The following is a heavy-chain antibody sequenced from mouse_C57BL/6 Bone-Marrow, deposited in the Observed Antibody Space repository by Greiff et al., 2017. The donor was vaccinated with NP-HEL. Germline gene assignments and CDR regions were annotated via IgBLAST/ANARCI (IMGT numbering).Heavy chain of an antibody. CDR1: GFSLTSYG. V-gene: IGHV2-2*01. CDR2: LWSGGST. J-gene: IGHJ1*03. CDR3: ARKDYGSKDWYFDV. D-gene: IGHD1-1*01. Sequence: VQLQQSGPGLVQPSQSLSITCTVSGFSLTSYGVHWVRQSPGKGLEWLGVLWSGGSTDYNAAFISRLSISKDNSKSQVFFKMNSLQADDTAIYYCARKDYGSKDWYFDVWGTGTTVTVSS.